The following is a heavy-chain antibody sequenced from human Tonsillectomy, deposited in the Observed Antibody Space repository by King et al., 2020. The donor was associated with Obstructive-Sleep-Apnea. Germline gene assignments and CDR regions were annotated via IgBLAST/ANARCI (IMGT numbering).Heavy chain of an antibody. CDR2: IKRDGSEK. V-gene: IGHV3-7*01. CDR1: GFTFSSSW. Sequence: VQLVESGGGLVQPGGSLRLSCAASGFTFSSSWMSWVRQAPGKGLEWVANIKRDGSEKYYVDSVKGRFTISRDNAKSSLYLQMNSLRPEDTAVYYCARGGGYYDSSAYSYWYFDLWGRGTLVTVSS. D-gene: IGHD3-22*01. J-gene: IGHJ2*01. CDR3: ARGGGYYDSSAYSYWYFDL.